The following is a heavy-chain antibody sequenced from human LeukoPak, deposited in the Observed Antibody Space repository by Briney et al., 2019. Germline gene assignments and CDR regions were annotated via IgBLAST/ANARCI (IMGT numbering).Heavy chain of an antibody. J-gene: IGHJ4*02. CDR1: GFTFNNYN. CDR2: ITSSGTYI. D-gene: IGHD5-24*01. V-gene: IGHV3-21*01. CDR3: ASDRDGYNK. Sequence: GGSLRLSCAASGFTFNNYNMNWVRQAPGKALEWVSSITSSGTYIFYADSVKGRFTISRDNAKNSLYLQINSLGPEDTAVYYCASDRDGYNKWGQGTLVTVSS.